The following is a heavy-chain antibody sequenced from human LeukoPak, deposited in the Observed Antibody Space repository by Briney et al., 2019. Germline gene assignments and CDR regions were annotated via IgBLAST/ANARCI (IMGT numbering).Heavy chain of an antibody. CDR1: GASIRSYY. CDR2: IYYSGST. CDR3: ARLHPVWVRGIQRTTWLDP. V-gene: IGHV4-59*01. J-gene: IGHJ5*02. Sequence: SETLSLTCTVSGASIRSYYWGWIRQPPGKGLEWIGYIYYSGSTNYNPSLKSRVTISVDLSKNQFSLRLSSVTAADTAVYHCARLHPVWVRGIQRTTWLDPWGQGTLVTVSS. D-gene: IGHD3-10*01.